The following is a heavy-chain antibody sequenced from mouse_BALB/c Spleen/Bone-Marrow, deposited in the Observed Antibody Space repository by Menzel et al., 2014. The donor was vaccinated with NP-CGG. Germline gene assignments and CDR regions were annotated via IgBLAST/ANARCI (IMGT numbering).Heavy chain of an antibody. CDR1: GFNIKDYY. D-gene: IGHD2-14*01. Sequence: EVQLQQSGAGLVRSGASVKLSCTASGFNIKDYYMHWVKQRPEQGLEWIGWIDPENGDTEYAPKFQGKATMTADTSSNTAYLQLSRLTSEDTAVSYCNRYAWYFDVWGAGTTVTVSS. CDR2: IDPENGDT. CDR3: NRYAWYFDV. V-gene: IGHV14-4*02. J-gene: IGHJ1*01.